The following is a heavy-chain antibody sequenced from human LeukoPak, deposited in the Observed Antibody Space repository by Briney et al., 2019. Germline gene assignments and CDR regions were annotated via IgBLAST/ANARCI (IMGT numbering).Heavy chain of an antibody. CDR2: IYTSGST. Sequence: SETLSLTCTVSGGSISSYYWSWIRQPAGKGLEWIGRIYTSGSTNYNPSLKSRVTMSVDTSENQFSLKLSSVTAADTAVYYCARSMHITMVRGVIINPSYYFDYWGQGTLVTVSS. D-gene: IGHD3-10*01. J-gene: IGHJ4*02. CDR3: ARSMHITMVRGVIINPSYYFDY. CDR1: GGSISSYY. V-gene: IGHV4-4*07.